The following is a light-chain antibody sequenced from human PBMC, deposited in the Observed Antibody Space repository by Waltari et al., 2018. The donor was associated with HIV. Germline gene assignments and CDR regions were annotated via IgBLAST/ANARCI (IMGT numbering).Light chain of an antibody. CDR1: SSDVGSYNL. V-gene: IGLV2-23*02. CDR2: EVN. Sequence: QSALTQSASVSGSPGQSITISCTGTSSDVGSYNLVSWYQHHPGKAPKLMIYEVNKRPSGVSKRFSGSKSGNTASLTISGLQAEDEADYYCCSYAGSSTSVVFGGGTKWTVL. J-gene: IGLJ2*01. CDR3: CSYAGSSTSVV.